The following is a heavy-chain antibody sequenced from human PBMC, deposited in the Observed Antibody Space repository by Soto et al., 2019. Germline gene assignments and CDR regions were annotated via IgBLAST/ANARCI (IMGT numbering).Heavy chain of an antibody. CDR1: GFSVRTNY. D-gene: IGHD3-3*01. CDR2: IYTAGHT. V-gene: IGHV3-53*01. J-gene: IGHJ6*02. CDR3: AIFREPGRSTVFGVGFPGRYAMDV. Sequence: GGSLRLSCVASGFSVRTNYMTWVRQAPGKGLEWVSVIYTAGHTNYANSVKGRFTVSRDTSQNTVYLQMNSLRTDDTAVYYCAIFREPGRSTVFGVGFPGRYAMDVWGQGTTVTVSS.